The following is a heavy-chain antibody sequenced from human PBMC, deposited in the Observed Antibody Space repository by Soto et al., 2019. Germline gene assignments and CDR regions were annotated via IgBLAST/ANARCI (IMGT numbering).Heavy chain of an antibody. D-gene: IGHD3-16*01. CDR3: AKDLQPLILLNFYFCDLDF. Sequence: GGSLRLSCNASGFTVSSTYMSWDRQAPGTGLEWVAVIESGGSTHYADSVKGRFTISRDIPKNMIYLHMHTLKSEDTAVYYCAKDLQPLILLNFYFCDLDFWGQGSTGT. CDR1: GFTVSSTY. J-gene: IGHJ6*02. CDR2: IESGGST. V-gene: IGHV3-53*01.